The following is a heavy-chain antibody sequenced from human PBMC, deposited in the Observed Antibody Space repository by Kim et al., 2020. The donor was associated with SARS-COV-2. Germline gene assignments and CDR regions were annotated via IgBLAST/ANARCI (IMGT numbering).Heavy chain of an antibody. D-gene: IGHD6-19*01. Sequence: GESLKISCKGSGYSFTSYWISWVRQMPGKGLEWMGRIDPSDSYTNYSPSFQGHVTISADKSISTAYLQWSSLKASDTAMYYCARHSGSGWYKGGADYYYGMDVWGQGTTVTVSS. V-gene: IGHV5-10-1*01. CDR3: ARHSGSGWYKGGADYYYGMDV. CDR2: IDPSDSYT. CDR1: GYSFTSYW. J-gene: IGHJ6*02.